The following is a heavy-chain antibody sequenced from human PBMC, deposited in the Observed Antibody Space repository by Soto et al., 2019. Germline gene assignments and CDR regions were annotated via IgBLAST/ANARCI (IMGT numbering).Heavy chain of an antibody. CDR3: ARRQTGSYYYYGMDV. J-gene: IGHJ6*02. Sequence: ASVKVSCKASGYTFTGYYMHWVRQAPGQGLEWMGWINPNSGGTNYAQKFQGRVTMTRDTSISTAYMELSRLRSDDTAVYYCARRQTGSYYYYGMDVWGQGTTVT. CDR2: INPNSGGT. CDR1: GYTFTGYY. V-gene: IGHV1-2*02.